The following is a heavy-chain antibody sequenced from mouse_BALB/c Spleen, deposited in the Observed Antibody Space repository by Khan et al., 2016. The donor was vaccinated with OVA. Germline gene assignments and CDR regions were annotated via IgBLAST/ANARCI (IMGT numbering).Heavy chain of an antibody. Sequence: QVQLKESGAELARPGASVKMSCKASGYTFTSYTIHWIKKRPGQGLEWIGYINPSNGYTNYNQKFKEKATLTTDKSSTTAYLQLSSLTSDDSAVYNSVRDGAYPRNDGWFAYWGQGTLVTVSA. D-gene: IGHD2-14*01. V-gene: IGHV1-4*01. CDR1: GYTFTSYT. CDR2: INPSNGYT. J-gene: IGHJ3*01. CDR3: VRDGAYPRNDGWFAY.